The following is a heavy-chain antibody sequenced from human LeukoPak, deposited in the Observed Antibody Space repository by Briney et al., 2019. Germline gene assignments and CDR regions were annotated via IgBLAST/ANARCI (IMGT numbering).Heavy chain of an antibody. CDR2: ISYDGSNK. CDR3: AKEGYYGSGSRHCYYYYGMDV. CDR1: GFTFSSYG. V-gene: IGHV3-30*18. Sequence: PGGSLRLSCAASGFTFSSYGMHWVRQAPGKGLEWVAVISYDGSNKYYADSVKGRFTISRDNSKNTLYLQMNSLRAEDTAVYYCAKEGYYGSGSRHCYYYYGMDVWGKGTTVTVSS. J-gene: IGHJ6*04. D-gene: IGHD3-10*01.